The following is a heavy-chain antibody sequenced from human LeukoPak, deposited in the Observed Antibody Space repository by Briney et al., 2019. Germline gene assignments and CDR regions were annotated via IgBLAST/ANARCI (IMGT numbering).Heavy chain of an antibody. J-gene: IGHJ4*02. V-gene: IGHV4-61*02. D-gene: IGHD6-13*01. Sequence: SQTLSLTCTVSGGSISSGSYYWSWLRQPAGKGLEWIGRIYTSGSTNYNPSLKSRVTISVDTSKNQFSLKLSSVTAADTAVYYCARELSWGLDYWGQGTLVTVSS. CDR2: IYTSGST. CDR1: GGSISSGSYY. CDR3: ARELSWGLDY.